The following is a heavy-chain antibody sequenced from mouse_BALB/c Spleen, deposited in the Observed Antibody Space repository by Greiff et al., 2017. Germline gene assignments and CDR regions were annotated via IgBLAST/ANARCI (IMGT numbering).Heavy chain of an antibody. CDR3: ARWGITTVVSAMDY. CDR2: IYPGDGDT. D-gene: IGHD1-1*01. Sequence: QVQLKESGPELVKPGASVKISCKASGYAFSSSWMNWVKQSPGQGLEWIGRIYPGDGDTNYNGKFKGKATLTADKSSSTAYMQLSSLTSVDSAVYFCARWGITTVVSAMDYWGQGTSVTVSS. J-gene: IGHJ4*01. CDR1: GYAFSSSW. V-gene: IGHV1-82*01.